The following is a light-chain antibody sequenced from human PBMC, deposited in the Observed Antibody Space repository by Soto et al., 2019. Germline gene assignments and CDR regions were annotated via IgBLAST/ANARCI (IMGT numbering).Light chain of an antibody. V-gene: IGLV1-40*01. Sequence: QSVLTQPPSVSGPPGQRVTISCTGSSSNIGAGYDVHWYQQHPGTAPKLLISGNSNRPSGVPDRFSGSKSGTSASLAITGLQAEDEADYYCQSYDSSLSGWVFGGGTKLTVL. CDR1: SSNIGAGYD. CDR3: QSYDSSLSGWV. J-gene: IGLJ3*02. CDR2: GNS.